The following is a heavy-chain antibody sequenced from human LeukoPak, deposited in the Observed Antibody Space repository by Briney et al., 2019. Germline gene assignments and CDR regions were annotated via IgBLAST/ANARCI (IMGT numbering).Heavy chain of an antibody. Sequence: GGSLRLSCAASGFTFDDYAMHWVRQAPGKGLEWVSIIYTDDTTYYADSVKGRFTISRDNAKNTLCVQMNSLRVEDTAVYYCARSTPGYGSGSSYDTTPFDWGQGTLVIVSS. CDR1: GFTFDDYA. J-gene: IGHJ4*02. CDR3: ARSTPGYGSGSSYDTTPFD. D-gene: IGHD3-10*01. CDR2: IYTDDTT. V-gene: IGHV3-53*01.